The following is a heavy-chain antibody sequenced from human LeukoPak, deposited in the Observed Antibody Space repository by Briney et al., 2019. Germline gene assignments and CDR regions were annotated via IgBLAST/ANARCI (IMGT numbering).Heavy chain of an antibody. Sequence: SGPTLVKPTQTLTLTCTFSGFSLSTSGVGVGWIRQPPGKALEWLALIYRNDDKRYSPSLKSRLTITKDTSKNQVVLTMTNMDPVDTATYYCAHRRGSSSLGWFDPWGQGTLVTVSS. J-gene: IGHJ5*02. CDR3: AHRRGSSSLGWFDP. CDR1: GFSLSTSGVG. V-gene: IGHV2-5*01. D-gene: IGHD6-13*01. CDR2: IYRNDDK.